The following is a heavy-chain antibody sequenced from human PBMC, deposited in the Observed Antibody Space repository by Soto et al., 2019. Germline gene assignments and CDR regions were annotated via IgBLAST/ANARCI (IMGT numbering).Heavy chain of an antibody. CDR1: GVTVNGHA. D-gene: IGHD2-8*01. CDR2: ITPIFGTT. V-gene: IGHV1-69*12. J-gene: IGHJ5*02. CDR3: ARICCTSGVCYKGTGGWFDP. Sequence: QVQLVQSGAEVKKPGSSVKVSCKVSGVTVNGHAIAWVRQAPGQGLEWMGGITPIFGTTNYAQKLQGRLTITADESTTTVNMELSGLTFEDTAVYYCARICCTSGVCYKGTGGWFDPWGQGTRVTVSS.